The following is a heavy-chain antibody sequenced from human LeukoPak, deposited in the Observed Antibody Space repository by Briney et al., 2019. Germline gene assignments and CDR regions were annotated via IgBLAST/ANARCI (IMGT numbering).Heavy chain of an antibody. D-gene: IGHD3-10*01. J-gene: IGHJ3*02. CDR2: INHSGST. CDR1: GGSFSGYY. V-gene: IGHV4-34*01. CDR3: ARAPSGRGTMVWGVIRLLGAFDI. Sequence: PSETLSLTCAVYGGSFSGYYWSWIRQPPGKGLEWIGEINHSGSTNYNPSLKSRVTISVDTSKNQFSLKLSSVTAADTAVYYCARAPSGRGTMVWGVIRLLGAFDIWGQGTMVTVSS.